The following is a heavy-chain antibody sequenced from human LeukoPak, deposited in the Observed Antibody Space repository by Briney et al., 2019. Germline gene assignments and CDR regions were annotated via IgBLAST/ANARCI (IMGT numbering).Heavy chain of an antibody. J-gene: IGHJ4*02. D-gene: IGHD3-10*01. V-gene: IGHV3-43*02. CDR3: AKGRVAMVRGVSFSFDC. CDR1: GFTFDDYA. CDR2: ISGDGGST. Sequence: GGSLRLSCAASGFTFDDYAMHWVRQAPGKGLEWVSLISGDGGSTYYADSMKGRFTISRDNSKNSLFLQMNSLRTEDTALYYCAKGRVAMVRGVSFSFDCWGQGTLVPVSS.